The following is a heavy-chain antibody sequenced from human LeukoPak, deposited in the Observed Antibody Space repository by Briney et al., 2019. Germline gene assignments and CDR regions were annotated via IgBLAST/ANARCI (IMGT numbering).Heavy chain of an antibody. D-gene: IGHD1-26*01. V-gene: IGHV4-39*07. CDR2: IYHSGST. Sequence: SQTLSLTCTVSGGSISSSSYYWGWIRQPPGKGLEFIVSIYHSGSTYYNPSLKSRVTISLDTSKNQFSPKLSSVTAADTAMYYCAREMLGAIGFDIWGQGTMVTVSS. CDR1: GGSISSSSYY. J-gene: IGHJ3*02. CDR3: AREMLGAIGFDI.